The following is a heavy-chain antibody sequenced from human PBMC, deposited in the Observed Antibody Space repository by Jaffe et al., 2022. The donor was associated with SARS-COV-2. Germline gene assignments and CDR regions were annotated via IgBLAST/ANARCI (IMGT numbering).Heavy chain of an antibody. D-gene: IGHD5-18*01. Sequence: QVQLQESGPGLVKPSETLSLTCTVSGGSISSYYWSWIRQPPGKGLEWIGYIYYSGSTNYNPSLKSRVTISVDTSKNQFSLKLSSVTAADTAVYYCARGSGGGYSSHIDFDYWGQGTLVTVSS. CDR2: IYYSGST. J-gene: IGHJ4*02. V-gene: IGHV4-59*01. CDR3: ARGSGGGYSSHIDFDY. CDR1: GGSISSYY.